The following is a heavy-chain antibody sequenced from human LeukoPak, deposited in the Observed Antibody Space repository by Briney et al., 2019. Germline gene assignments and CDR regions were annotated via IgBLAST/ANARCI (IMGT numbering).Heavy chain of an antibody. D-gene: IGHD3-22*01. CDR3: ARDEPNYYDSSGRAPYYYYGMDV. V-gene: IGHV1-18*01. CDR1: GYTFTSYG. J-gene: IGHJ6*02. CDR2: ISAYNGNT. Sequence: ASVKVSCKASGYTFTSYGISWVRQAPGQGLEWMGWISAYNGNTSYAQKLQGRVTMTTDTSTSTAYMELRSLRSDDTAVYYCARDEPNYYDSSGRAPYYYYGMDVWGQGTTVTVSS.